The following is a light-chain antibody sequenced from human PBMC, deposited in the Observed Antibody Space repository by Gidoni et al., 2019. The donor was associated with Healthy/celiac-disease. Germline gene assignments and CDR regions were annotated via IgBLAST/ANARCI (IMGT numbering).Light chain of an antibody. CDR2: DNN. V-gene: IGLV1-51*01. CDR3: GTWDSSLSAEV. Sequence: QSVLPQPPSVSAAPGQKVTISCSGSSPNIGNNYVSWYQQLPGTAPKLLIYDNNKRPSGIPDRFSGSKAGTSATLGITGLQTGDEADYYCGTWDSSLSAEVFGTGTKVTVL. CDR1: SPNIGNNY. J-gene: IGLJ1*01.